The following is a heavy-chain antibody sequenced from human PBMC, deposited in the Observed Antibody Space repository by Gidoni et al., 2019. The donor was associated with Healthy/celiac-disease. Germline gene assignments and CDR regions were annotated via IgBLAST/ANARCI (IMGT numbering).Heavy chain of an antibody. V-gene: IGHV1-69*01. Sequence: QVQLVQSGAEVKKPGSSVKVSCKASGGTFSSYAISWGRQASGQGLEWMGGIIPIFCTANDAQKFQGRVTITADESTSTAYMELSSLRSEDTAVYYCARDLSGYSSSWSPGGYFDYWGQGTLVTVSS. D-gene: IGHD6-13*01. J-gene: IGHJ4*02. CDR3: ARDLSGYSSSWSPGGYFDY. CDR1: GGTFSSYA. CDR2: IIPIFCTA.